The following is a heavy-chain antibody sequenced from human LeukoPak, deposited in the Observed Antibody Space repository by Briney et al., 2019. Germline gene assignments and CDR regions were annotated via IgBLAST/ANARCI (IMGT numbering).Heavy chain of an antibody. D-gene: IGHD1-26*01. CDR2: MHYSGII. CDR3: ARTLGSYYPYYYYMDV. J-gene: IGHJ6*03. V-gene: IGHV4-39*07. Sequence: SETLSLTCTVSGGSISSTTHYWSWIRQPPGKGLEWIGSMHYSGIIYYNPSLKSRVTISVDTSKNQFSLKLSSVTAADTAVYYCARTLGSYYPYYYYMDVWGKGTTVTVSS. CDR1: GGSISSTTHY.